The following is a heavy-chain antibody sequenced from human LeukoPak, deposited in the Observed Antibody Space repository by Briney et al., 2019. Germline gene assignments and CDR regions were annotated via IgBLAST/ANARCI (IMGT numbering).Heavy chain of an antibody. CDR2: ISYDGSNE. CDR3: ARDRNWLRDFDY. V-gene: IGHV3-30-3*01. D-gene: IGHD5-12*01. CDR1: KFSFSDYA. Sequence: PGRSLRLSCAASKFSFSDYAMPWVRKAPGKGLEWVAIISYDGSNEHYADSVKGRFTISRDNSKNTLYLQMNSLRGEDTAVYYCARDRNWLRDFDYWGQGTLVTVSS. J-gene: IGHJ4*02.